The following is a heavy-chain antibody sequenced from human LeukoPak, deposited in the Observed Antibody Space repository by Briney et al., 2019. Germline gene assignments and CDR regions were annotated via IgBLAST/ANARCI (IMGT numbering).Heavy chain of an antibody. Sequence: SETLSLTCTVSGGSISSYYWSWIRQPPGKGLEWIGYIYYSGSTYYNPSLKSRVTISVDTSKNQFSLKLSSVAAADTAVYYCASLWFGEFHAFDIWGQGTMVTVSS. CDR2: IYYSGST. CDR1: GGSISSYY. J-gene: IGHJ3*02. V-gene: IGHV4-59*12. D-gene: IGHD3-10*01. CDR3: ASLWFGEFHAFDI.